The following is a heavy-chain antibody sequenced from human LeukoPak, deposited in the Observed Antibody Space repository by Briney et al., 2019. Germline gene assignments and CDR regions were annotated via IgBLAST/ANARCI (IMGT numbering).Heavy chain of an antibody. D-gene: IGHD1-26*01. CDR3: ARGGPYSGSYLRRSGWFDP. Sequence: SETLSLNCTVSGGSISSYYWSWIRQPAGKGLEWIGRIYTSGNTNYNPSLKSRVTMSVDTSKNQFSLKLSSVTAADTAVHYCARGGPYSGSYLRRSGWFDPWGQGTLVTVSS. CDR2: IYTSGNT. J-gene: IGHJ5*02. V-gene: IGHV4-4*07. CDR1: GGSISSYY.